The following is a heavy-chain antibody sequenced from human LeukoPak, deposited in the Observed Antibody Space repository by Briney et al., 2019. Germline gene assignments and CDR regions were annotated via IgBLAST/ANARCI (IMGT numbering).Heavy chain of an antibody. J-gene: IGHJ4*02. CDR2: INPNSGGT. CDR1: GYTFTDYY. D-gene: IGHD4-17*01. Sequence: ASVTVSCKASGYTFTDYYMHWVRQAPGQGLEWMGWINPNSGGTNYAQKFQGRVTMTRDTSISTAYMELSRLRSDDTAVYYCARGGEPGYGDFLTDYWGQGTLVTVSS. V-gene: IGHV1-2*02. CDR3: ARGGEPGYGDFLTDY.